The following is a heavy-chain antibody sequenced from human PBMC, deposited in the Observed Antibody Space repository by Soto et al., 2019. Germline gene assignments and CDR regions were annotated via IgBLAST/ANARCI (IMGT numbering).Heavy chain of an antibody. V-gene: IGHV3-30-3*01. D-gene: IGHD3-22*01. CDR1: GVIFTNYA. CDR2: RSSNGGNA. CDR3: ARDRAFGTSGYYSWDL. Sequence: GGSLRLSCAASGVIFTNYAMHWVRQAQGRGLGWVGVRSSNGGNADYADSVKGRSTISKDNSKNTVFLRMDSLSPEDSAIYYCARDRAFGTSGYYSWDLWGQGTLVTVSS. J-gene: IGHJ5*02.